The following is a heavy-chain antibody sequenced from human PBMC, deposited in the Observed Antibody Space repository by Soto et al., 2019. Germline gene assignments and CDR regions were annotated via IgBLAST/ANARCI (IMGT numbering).Heavy chain of an antibody. Sequence: ASVKVSCKASGYTFTGYYMHWVRQAPGQGLEWMGWINPNSGGTNYAQKFQGRVTMTRDTSISTAYMELSRLRSDDTAVYYCASIDIVVVVAATHRRAFDIWGQGTMVTVSS. D-gene: IGHD2-15*01. CDR2: INPNSGGT. CDR3: ASIDIVVVVAATHRRAFDI. V-gene: IGHV1-2*02. J-gene: IGHJ3*02. CDR1: GYTFTGYY.